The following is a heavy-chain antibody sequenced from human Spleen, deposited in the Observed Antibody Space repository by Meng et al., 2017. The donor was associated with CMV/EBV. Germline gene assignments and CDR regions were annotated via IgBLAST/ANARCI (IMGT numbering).Heavy chain of an antibody. V-gene: IGHV3-73*01. CDR2: IRSKANSYVT. J-gene: IGHJ5*02. Sequence: GESLKISCAASGFTVSSNYMSWVRQAPGKGLEWVGRIRSKANSYVTAYAASVKGRFTISRDDSKNTAYLQMNSLKTEDTAVYYCTRQSIAAAGTGFDPWGQGTLVTVSS. CDR3: TRQSIAAAGTGFDP. D-gene: IGHD6-13*01. CDR1: GFTVSSNY.